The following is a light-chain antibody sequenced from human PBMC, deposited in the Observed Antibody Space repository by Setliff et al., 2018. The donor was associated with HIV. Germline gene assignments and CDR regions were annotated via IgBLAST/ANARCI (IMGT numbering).Light chain of an antibody. CDR3: QQYDNWPPVT. Sequence: EIVMTQSPATLSVSPGERATLSCRASQSVSSNLAWHQQKPGQAPRLLIYGASTRATGISARFSGSGSGTEFTLTISSLQSEDFAVYYCQQYDNWPPVTVGQGTKVDIK. V-gene: IGKV3-15*01. J-gene: IGKJ1*01. CDR2: GAS. CDR1: QSVSSN.